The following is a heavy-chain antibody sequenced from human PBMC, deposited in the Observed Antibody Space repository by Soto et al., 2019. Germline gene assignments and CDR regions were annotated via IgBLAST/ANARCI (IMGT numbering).Heavy chain of an antibody. J-gene: IGHJ6*02. Sequence: SETLSLTCTVSGGSISSGGYYWSWIRQHPGKGLEWIGYIYYSGSTYYNPSLKSRVTISVDTSENQFSLKLSSVTAADTAVYYCARWAVDTAMAHYYYSMDVWGQGTTVTVSS. CDR1: GGSISSGGYY. D-gene: IGHD5-18*01. CDR3: ARWAVDTAMAHYYYSMDV. V-gene: IGHV4-31*03. CDR2: IYYSGST.